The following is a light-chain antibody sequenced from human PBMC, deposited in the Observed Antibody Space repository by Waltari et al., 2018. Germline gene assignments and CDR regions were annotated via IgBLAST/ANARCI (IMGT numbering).Light chain of an antibody. J-gene: IGKJ4*01. Sequence: EIVLTQSPGTLSLSPGERASLSCRASQSLSNNYLAWYQQKPGQAPRLLIYHTSSRGTGIPDRFSGSGSGIDFTLTISRLEPEDFAVYYCQQYGRSPPGGSLTFGGGTKVAIK. V-gene: IGKV3-20*01. CDR3: QQYGRSPPGGSLT. CDR2: HTS. CDR1: QSLSNNY.